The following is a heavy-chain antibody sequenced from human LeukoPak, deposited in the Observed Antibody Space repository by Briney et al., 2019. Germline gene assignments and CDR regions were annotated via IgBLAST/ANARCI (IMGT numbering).Heavy chain of an antibody. Sequence: GGSLRLSCAASGFTFSSYAMSGVRQTPGKGLEGAAVIWFDGSEEYYADSVKGRFTISRDNSKNTLYLQMNSLRVEDTAVYYCARENQAYDHWGQGTLVTVSS. CDR2: IWFDGSEE. V-gene: IGHV3-33*08. CDR3: ARENQAYDH. J-gene: IGHJ4*02. CDR1: GFTFSSYA. D-gene: IGHD3-16*01.